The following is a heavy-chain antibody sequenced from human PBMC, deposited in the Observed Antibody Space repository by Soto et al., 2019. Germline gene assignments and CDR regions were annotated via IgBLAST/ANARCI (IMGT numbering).Heavy chain of an antibody. CDR2: IYYSGST. J-gene: IGHJ4*02. D-gene: IGHD6-19*01. V-gene: IGHV4-39*01. CDR3: ARLSGIAVAEITY. Sequence: SETLSLTCTVSGGSISSSSYYWGWIRQPPGKGLEWIGSIYYSGSTYYNPSLKSRVTISVDTSKNQFSLKLSSVTAADTAVYYCARLSGIAVAEITYWGQGTLVTVSS. CDR1: GGSISSSSYY.